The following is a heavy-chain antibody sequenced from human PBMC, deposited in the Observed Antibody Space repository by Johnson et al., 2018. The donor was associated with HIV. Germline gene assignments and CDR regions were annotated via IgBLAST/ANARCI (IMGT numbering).Heavy chain of an antibody. J-gene: IGHJ3*02. Sequence: VQLVESGGGVVRPGRSLRLSCAASGFTFSSYAMHWVRQAPGKGLEWVAVISYDGSNKYYADSVKGRFTISRDNSKNSLYLQMNSLRADDTAVYYCAGIVEAFDIWGQGTMVTVSS. CDR2: ISYDGSNK. V-gene: IGHV3-30*04. D-gene: IGHD3-22*01. CDR1: GFTFSSYA. CDR3: AGIVEAFDI.